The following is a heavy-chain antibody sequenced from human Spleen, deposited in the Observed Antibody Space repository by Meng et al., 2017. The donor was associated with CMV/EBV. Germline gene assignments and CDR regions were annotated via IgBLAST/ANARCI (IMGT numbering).Heavy chain of an antibody. CDR3: AVDCGSGLSQYDC. Sequence: GGSLRLSCAASGFTFSSYSMNWVRQAPGKGLEWVSSISSSSSYIYYADSVKGRFTISRDNAKDSLYLQVNSLRAEDTAVYYCAVDCGSGLSQYDCWGQGTLVTVSS. J-gene: IGHJ4*02. V-gene: IGHV3-21*01. CDR1: GFTFSSYS. CDR2: ISSSSSYI. D-gene: IGHD3-10*01.